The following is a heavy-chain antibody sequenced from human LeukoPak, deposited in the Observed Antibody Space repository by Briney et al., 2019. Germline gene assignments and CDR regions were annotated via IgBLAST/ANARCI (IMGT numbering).Heavy chain of an antibody. CDR1: GFTFSSYA. CDR3: AKVDSGIVATGSPYFDY. V-gene: IGHV3-23*01. CDR2: LSGSGGST. Sequence: PGGSLRLSCAASGFTFSSYAMSWVRQAPGKGLEWVSSLSGSGGSTYHADSVKGRFTISRDNSKNTLYLQMNSLRAEDTAVYYCAKVDSGIVATGSPYFDYWGQGTLVTVSS. D-gene: IGHD6-13*01. J-gene: IGHJ4*02.